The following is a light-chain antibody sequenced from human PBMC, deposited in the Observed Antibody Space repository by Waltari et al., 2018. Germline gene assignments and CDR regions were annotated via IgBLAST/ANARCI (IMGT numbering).Light chain of an antibody. CDR1: QSVTRA. V-gene: IGKV3-11*01. CDR2: GAS. CDR3: QHYLRLPVT. J-gene: IGKJ1*01. Sequence: DILLTLSAATLSLSPRGSATLSCRTSQSVTRALAWYQQKPGQAPRLLIYGASNRATGIPDRFSGSGSGTDFSLTISSLEPEDFAVYYCQHYLRLPVTFGQGTKVEVK.